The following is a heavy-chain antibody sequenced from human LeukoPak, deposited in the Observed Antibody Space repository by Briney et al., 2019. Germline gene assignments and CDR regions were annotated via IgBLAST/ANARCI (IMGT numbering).Heavy chain of an antibody. D-gene: IGHD3-22*01. J-gene: IGHJ4*02. CDR1: GGSFSGYY. CDR2: INHSGST. Sequence: SETLSLTCAVYGGSFSGYYWSWIRQPPGKGLEWIGEINHSGSTNYNPSLKSRVTISVDTSKNQFSLKLSSVTAADTAVYYCARRPVWYYYDSSGYYFDYWGQGTLVTVSS. V-gene: IGHV4-34*01. CDR3: ARRPVWYYYDSSGYYFDY.